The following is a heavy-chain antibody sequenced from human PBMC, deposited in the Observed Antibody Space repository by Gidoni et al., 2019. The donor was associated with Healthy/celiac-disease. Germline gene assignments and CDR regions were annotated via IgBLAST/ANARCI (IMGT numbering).Heavy chain of an antibody. D-gene: IGHD3-10*01. CDR3: ARDRGVRGGSYYYGMDV. J-gene: IGHJ6*02. Sequence: QLVESGGGLVKPGGSLRLSCEASGFTFSSYNMNWVRQAPGKGLEWVSSISSSSSYTYYEDSGKGRFTISRDNAKSSLYLQMNSLRAEDTALYYCARDRGVRGGSYYYGMDVWGQGTTVTVSS. CDR2: ISSSSSYT. CDR1: GFTFSSYN. V-gene: IGHV3-21*01.